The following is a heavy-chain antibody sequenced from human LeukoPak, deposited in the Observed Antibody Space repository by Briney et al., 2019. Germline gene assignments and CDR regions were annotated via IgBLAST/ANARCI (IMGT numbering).Heavy chain of an antibody. V-gene: IGHV1-69*13. J-gene: IGHJ4*02. D-gene: IGHD3-22*01. CDR2: IIPIFGTA. CDR3: ARDLYYYDSSGYYSPGHMDY. Sequence: ASVKVSCKASGGTFSSYAISWVRQAPGQGLEWMGGIIPIFGTANYAQKFQGRVTITADESTSTAYMELSSLRSEDTAVYYCARDLYYYDSSGYYSPGHMDYWGQGTLVTVSS. CDR1: GGTFSSYA.